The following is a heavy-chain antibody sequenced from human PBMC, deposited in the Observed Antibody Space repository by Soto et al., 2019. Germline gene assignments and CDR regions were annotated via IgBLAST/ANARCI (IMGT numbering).Heavy chain of an antibody. D-gene: IGHD6-6*01. Sequence: SETLSLTCAVYGGSFSGYYWSWIRQPPGKGLEWIGEINHSGSTNYNPSLKSRVTISVDTSKNQFSLKLSSVTAADTAVCYCAGIAARHGGGFDYWGQGTLVTVSS. CDR1: GGSFSGYY. V-gene: IGHV4-34*01. J-gene: IGHJ4*02. CDR3: AGIAARHGGGFDY. CDR2: INHSGST.